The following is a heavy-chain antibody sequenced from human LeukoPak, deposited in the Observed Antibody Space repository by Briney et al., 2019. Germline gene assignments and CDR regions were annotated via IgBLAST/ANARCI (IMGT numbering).Heavy chain of an antibody. CDR3: ARDGPEGIMVVAPTHYFHY. CDR2: VYYSGTT. J-gene: IGHJ4*02. Sequence: PSETLSLTCTVSGGSISSYYWGWIRQPPGKGLEWIGSVYYSGTTYYSPSLQSRVTMSVKMSKNQFSLKLRSVTAADTAVYYCARDGPEGIMVVAPTHYFHYWGQGTLVTVSS. D-gene: IGHD2-15*01. V-gene: IGHV4-39*07. CDR1: GGSISSYY.